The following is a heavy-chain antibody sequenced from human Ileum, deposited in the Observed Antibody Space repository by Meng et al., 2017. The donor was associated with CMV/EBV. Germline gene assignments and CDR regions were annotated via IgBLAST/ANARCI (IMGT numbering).Heavy chain of an antibody. CDR2: INHSGST. J-gene: IGHJ5*02. D-gene: IGHD4-17*01. CDR1: GGSFIGYY. Sequence: HGQLQQWGAGLLKPSGTLSLPCAVYGGSFIGYYWSWIRQPPGKGLELIGEINHSGSTNYNPSLKSRVTISVDTSKNQFSLKLSSVTAADTAVYYCARGRGNDYGDPGRWFDPWGQGTLVTVSS. CDR3: ARGRGNDYGDPGRWFDP. V-gene: IGHV4-34*01.